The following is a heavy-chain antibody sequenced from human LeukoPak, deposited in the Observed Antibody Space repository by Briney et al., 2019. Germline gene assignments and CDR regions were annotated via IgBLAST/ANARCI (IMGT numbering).Heavy chain of an antibody. J-gene: IGHJ4*02. Sequence: ASVKVSCKASGYTFTGYYMHWVRQAPGQGLEWMGRINPNSGGTNYAQKFQGRVTMTRDTSISTAYMELSRLRSDDTAVYYCARERRDSSGYYAISLYYFDYWGQGTLVTVSS. CDR2: INPNSGGT. CDR1: GYTFTGYY. V-gene: IGHV1-2*06. CDR3: ARERRDSSGYYAISLYYFDY. D-gene: IGHD3-22*01.